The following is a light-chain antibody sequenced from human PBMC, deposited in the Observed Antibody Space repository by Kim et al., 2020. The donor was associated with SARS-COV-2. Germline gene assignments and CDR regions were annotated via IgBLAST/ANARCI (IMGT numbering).Light chain of an antibody. CDR2: DAS. Sequence: EIVLTQSPATLSLSPGERATLSCRASQSVSSYLAWYQQKPGQAPRLLIYDASNRATGIPARFSSSGSGTDFTLTISSLEPEDFAVYYCQQRSNWRSTFGGGTKVDIK. V-gene: IGKV3-11*01. CDR1: QSVSSY. J-gene: IGKJ4*01. CDR3: QQRSNWRST.